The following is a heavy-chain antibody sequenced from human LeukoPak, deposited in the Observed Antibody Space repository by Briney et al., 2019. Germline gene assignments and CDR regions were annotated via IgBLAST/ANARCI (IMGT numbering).Heavy chain of an antibody. CDR1: GGTFISYA. D-gene: IGHD5/OR15-5a*01. V-gene: IGHV1-69*13. J-gene: IGHJ4*02. Sequence: SVKVSCKASGGTFISYAINWVRQAPGQGLEWMGGVLPIFGTANYAQKFQGRVTISADESTSTGCMDLSSLRSEDTAVYFCARSRGYTVYDLRYDYWGQGTLVTVSS. CDR2: VLPIFGTA. CDR3: ARSRGYTVYDLRYDY.